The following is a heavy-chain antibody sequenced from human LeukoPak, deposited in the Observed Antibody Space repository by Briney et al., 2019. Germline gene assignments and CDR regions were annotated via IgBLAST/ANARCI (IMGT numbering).Heavy chain of an antibody. D-gene: IGHD4-11*01. CDR2: IRYDGSNK. J-gene: IGHJ5*02. CDR3: AKGPSYSNYDWFDP. CDR1: GFTFSSYG. V-gene: IGHV3-30*02. Sequence: PGGSLRLSCAASGFTFSSYGMHWVRQAPGKGLEWVAFIRYDGSNKYYADSVKGRFTISRDNSKNTLYLQMNSLRAEDTAVYYRAKGPSYSNYDWFDPWGPGTLVTVSS.